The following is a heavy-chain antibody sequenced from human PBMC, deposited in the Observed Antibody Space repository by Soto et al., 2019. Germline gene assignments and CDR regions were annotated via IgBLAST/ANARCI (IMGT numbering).Heavy chain of an antibody. CDR1: GGTFSSYT. CDR2: IIPILGIA. Sequence: QGQLVQSGAEVKKPGSSVKVSCKASGGTFSSYTISWVRQAPGQGLEWMGRIIPILGIANYAQKFQGRVTITADKSTSTAYMELSSLRSEDTAVYYCARGFSSGGALYGMDVWGQGTTVTVSS. D-gene: IGHD6-19*01. CDR3: ARGFSSGGALYGMDV. J-gene: IGHJ6*02. V-gene: IGHV1-69*02.